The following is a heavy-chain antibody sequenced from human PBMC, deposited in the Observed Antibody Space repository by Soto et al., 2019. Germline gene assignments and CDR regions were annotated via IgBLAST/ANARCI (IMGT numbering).Heavy chain of an antibody. CDR3: ARSHPLQLTPGDYYYYGMDV. CDR2: ISAYNGNT. V-gene: IGHV1-18*01. J-gene: IGHJ6*02. Sequence: ASGYTFTSYGISWVLQAPGQGLEWMGWISAYNGNTNYAQKLQGRVTMTTDTSTSTAYMELRSLRSDDTAVYYCARSHPLQLTPGDYYYYGMDVWGQGTTVTVSS. D-gene: IGHD5-18*01. CDR1: GYTFTSYG.